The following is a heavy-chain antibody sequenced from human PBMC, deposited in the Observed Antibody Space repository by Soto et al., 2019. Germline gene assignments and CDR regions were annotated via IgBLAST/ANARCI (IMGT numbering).Heavy chain of an antibody. V-gene: IGHV4-39*01. CDR3: ARHGGYCSSTSCPPFDY. J-gene: IGHJ4*02. Sequence: PSETLSLTCTVSGGSISSSSYYWGWIRQPPGKGLEWIGSIYYSGSTYYNPSLKSRVTISVDTSKNQFSLKLSSVTAADTAVYYCARHGGYCSSTSCPPFDYRGQGTLVTVSS. CDR2: IYYSGST. CDR1: GGSISSSSYY. D-gene: IGHD2-2*01.